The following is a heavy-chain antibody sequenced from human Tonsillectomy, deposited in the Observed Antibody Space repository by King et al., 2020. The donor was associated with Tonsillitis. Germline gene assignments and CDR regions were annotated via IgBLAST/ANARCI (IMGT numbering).Heavy chain of an antibody. Sequence: EQQLVQSGGGLVQPGGSLRLSCAASGFTISNYAMSWVRQAPGKGLEWVSVVYGAGSTTYYADSVKGRFTISRDNSKKTLYLQMNSLRAEDTAVYYCARSLDGSGSYTNGSPWGQGTLVTVSS. CDR2: VYGAGSTT. CDR3: ARSLDGSGSYTNGSP. J-gene: IGHJ4*02. CDR1: GFTISNYA. V-gene: IGHV3-23*03. D-gene: IGHD3-10*01.